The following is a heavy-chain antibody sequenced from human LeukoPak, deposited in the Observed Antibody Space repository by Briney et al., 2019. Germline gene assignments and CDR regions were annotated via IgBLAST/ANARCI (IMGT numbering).Heavy chain of an antibody. CDR1: GFTFSNYV. J-gene: IGHJ4*02. Sequence: GGSLRLSCTGSGFTFSNYVMSWVRQAPGKRLEWVSGISDSGDDTDYADSVKGRFTISRDNSKNTLYLQMSSLRAEDTAVYYCARCASAVPAAVACWGQGTLVTVSS. D-gene: IGHD2-2*01. CDR2: ISDSGDDT. V-gene: IGHV3-23*01. CDR3: ARCASAVPAAVAC.